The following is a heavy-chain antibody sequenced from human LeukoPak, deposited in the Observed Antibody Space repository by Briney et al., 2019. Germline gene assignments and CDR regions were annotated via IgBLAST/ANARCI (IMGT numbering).Heavy chain of an antibody. V-gene: IGHV3-30*03. CDR2: ISYDGSYK. D-gene: IGHD6-19*01. CDR3: ARGHISVPALDY. CDR1: AFTLSSYG. Sequence: GRSLRLSCAASAFTLSSYGMHWVRQAPGKGLEWVAVISYDGSYKYCADSVKGRFTISRDNPKNTLYLQMNSLRVEDTAVYYCARGHISVPALDYWGQGTLLTVSS. J-gene: IGHJ4*02.